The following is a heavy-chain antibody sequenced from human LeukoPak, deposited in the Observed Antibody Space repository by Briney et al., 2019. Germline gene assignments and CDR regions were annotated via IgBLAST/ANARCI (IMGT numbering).Heavy chain of an antibody. J-gene: IGHJ4*02. V-gene: IGHV4-34*01. D-gene: IGHD4-17*01. CDR1: GGSFSGYY. CDR3: ARLFDGDYAHY. CDR2: INHSGST. Sequence: SETLSHTCAVYGGSFSGYYWSWIRQPPGKGLEWIGEINHSGSTNYNPSLKSRVTISVDKSKNQFSLKLSSVTAADTAVYYCARLFDGDYAHYWGQGTLVTVSS.